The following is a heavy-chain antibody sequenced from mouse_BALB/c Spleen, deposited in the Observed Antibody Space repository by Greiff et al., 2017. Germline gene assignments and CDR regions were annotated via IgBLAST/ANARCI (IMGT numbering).Heavy chain of an antibody. Sequence: EVKLVESGGGLVQPKGSLKLSCAASGFTFNTYAMNWVRQAPGKGLEWVARIRSKSNNYATYYADSVKDRFTISRDDSQSMLYLQMNNLKTEDTAMYYCVRQGDAVDYWGQGTSVTVSS. CDR3: VRQGDAVDY. V-gene: IGHV10-1*02. CDR2: IRSKSNNYAT. J-gene: IGHJ4*01. CDR1: GFTFNTYA.